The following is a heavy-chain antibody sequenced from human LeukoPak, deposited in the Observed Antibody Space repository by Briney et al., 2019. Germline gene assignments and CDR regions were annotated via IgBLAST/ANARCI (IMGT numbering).Heavy chain of an antibody. D-gene: IGHD4-17*01. V-gene: IGHV3-30*02. J-gene: IGHJ4*02. Sequence: PGGSLRLSCAASGFTFSSYGIHWVRQAPGKGLEWVAFIRYDGSNKYYADSVKGRFTISRDNSKNTLYLQMNSLGAEDTAVYYCAKDDYGDYGLYDYWGQGTLVTVSS. CDR2: IRYDGSNK. CDR1: GFTFSSYG. CDR3: AKDDYGDYGLYDY.